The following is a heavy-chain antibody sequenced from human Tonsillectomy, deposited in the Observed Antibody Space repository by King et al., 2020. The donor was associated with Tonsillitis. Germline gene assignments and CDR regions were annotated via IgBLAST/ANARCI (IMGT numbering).Heavy chain of an antibody. D-gene: IGHD6-13*01. CDR2: IYSGGTT. J-gene: IGHJ5*02. CDR1: GFPVSNNY. CDR3: ARKLVGGWFDP. V-gene: IGHV3-66*01. Sequence: EVQLVESGGGLVQPGGSLRLSCEVSGFPVSNNYMNWVRQAPGKGLEWVSIIYSGGTTYYAESVKGRFTISRDNSKNTLDLQMNGLRAEDTAVYYCARKLVGGWFDPWGQGTLVTVSS.